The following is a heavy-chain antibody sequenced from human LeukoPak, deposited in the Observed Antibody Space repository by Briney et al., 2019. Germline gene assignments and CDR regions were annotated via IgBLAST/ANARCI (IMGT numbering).Heavy chain of an antibody. CDR2: INTDGSST. D-gene: IGHD5-18*01. J-gene: IGHJ4*02. CDR1: GFTFSSYW. V-gene: IGHV3-74*01. CDR3: VVDTAMADFDY. Sequence: GGSLRLSCAASGFTFSSYWMHWVRQAPGKGLVWVSRINTDGSSTSYADSVKGRFTISRDNSKNTLYLQMNSLRAEDTAVYYCVVDTAMADFDYWGQGTLVTVSS.